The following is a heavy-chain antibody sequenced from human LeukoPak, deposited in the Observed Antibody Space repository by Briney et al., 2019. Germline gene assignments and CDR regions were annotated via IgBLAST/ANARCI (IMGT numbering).Heavy chain of an antibody. CDR3: ATLRYCNGGSCYTGGFDP. CDR2: IKEDGSEG. J-gene: IGHJ5*02. D-gene: IGHD2-15*01. CDR1: GFTFRSYW. V-gene: IGHV3-7*05. Sequence: PGGSLRLSCAASGFTFRSYWMSWVRQAPGKGLEWVANIKEDGSEGYYVDSVKCRFTISRDNAKNSLYLQMNSLRAEDTAVYYCATLRYCNGGSCYTGGFDPWGQGGLVGVSS.